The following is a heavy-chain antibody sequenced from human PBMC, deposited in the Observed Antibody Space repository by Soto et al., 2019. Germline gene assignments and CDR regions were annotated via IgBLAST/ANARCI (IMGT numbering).Heavy chain of an antibody. Sequence: SETLSLTCAVYGGSFSGYYWSWIRQPPGKGLEWIGEINHSGSTNYNPSLKSRVTISVDTSKNQFSLKLSSVTAADTAVYYCARGLVLRFLEWSAKRKTRNCFDTWGQGTLVTVSS. CDR2: INHSGST. CDR3: ARGLVLRFLEWSAKRKTRNCFDT. J-gene: IGHJ5*02. V-gene: IGHV4-34*01. D-gene: IGHD3-3*01. CDR1: GGSFSGYY.